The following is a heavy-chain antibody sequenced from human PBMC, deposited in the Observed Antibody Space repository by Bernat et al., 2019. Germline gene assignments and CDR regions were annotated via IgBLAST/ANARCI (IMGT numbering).Heavy chain of an antibody. J-gene: IGHJ6*02. CDR2: ISSSSSYT. CDR1: GFTFSDYY. D-gene: IGHD2-15*01. V-gene: IGHV3-11*05. Sequence: QVQLVESGGGVVQPGRSLRLSCAASGFTFSDYYMSWIRQAPGKGLEWVSYISSSSSYTNYADSVKGRFTISRDNAKNSLYLQMNSLRAEDTAVYYCARSGAAATYYYYYYGMDVWGQGTTVTVSS. CDR3: ARSGAAATYYYYYYGMDV.